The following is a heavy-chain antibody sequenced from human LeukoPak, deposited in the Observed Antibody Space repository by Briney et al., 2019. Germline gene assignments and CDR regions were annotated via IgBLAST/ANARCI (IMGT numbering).Heavy chain of an antibody. CDR2: IYPGDSDT. D-gene: IGHD2-2*01. V-gene: IGHV5-51*01. CDR3: TAAIRPGAFDI. Sequence: GESLRISCKGSGYSFTSYWISWVRQMPGKGLEWMGIIYPGDSDTRYSPSFQGQVTISADKSISTAYLQWSSLKASDTAMYYCTAAIRPGAFDIWGQGTMVTVSS. CDR1: GYSFTSYW. J-gene: IGHJ3*02.